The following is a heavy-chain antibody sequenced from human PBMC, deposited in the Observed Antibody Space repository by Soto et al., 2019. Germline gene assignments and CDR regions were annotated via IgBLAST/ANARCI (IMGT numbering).Heavy chain of an antibody. CDR1: GYSFSSYG. J-gene: IGHJ4*02. CDR2: INTYNGNR. CDR3: ARDRLRGYDSSGFYS. D-gene: IGHD3-22*01. Sequence: QVQLVQSGAELRKPGASVKVSCKASGYSFSSYGINWVRQAPGQGLEWMGWINTYNGNRNYAQKFEDRVTMTTDTATNTVYMELRSLKSDDTAIYYCARDRLRGYDSSGFYSWGQGTLVTVSS. V-gene: IGHV1-18*01.